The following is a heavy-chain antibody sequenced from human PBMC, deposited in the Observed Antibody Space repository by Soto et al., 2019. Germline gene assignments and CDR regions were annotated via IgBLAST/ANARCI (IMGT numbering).Heavy chain of an antibody. CDR3: AKEVSLGSTVDLGY. J-gene: IGHJ4*02. Sequence: LRLSCAASGFTFSIFAMSWVRQSPGKGLEWVSTISGSGGSTYYADAVKGRFTISRDNSMGALYLQMKSLRVEDTAIYYCAKEVSLGSTVDLGYWGQGALVTVSS. CDR1: GFTFSIFA. V-gene: IGHV3-23*01. D-gene: IGHD7-27*01. CDR2: ISGSGGST.